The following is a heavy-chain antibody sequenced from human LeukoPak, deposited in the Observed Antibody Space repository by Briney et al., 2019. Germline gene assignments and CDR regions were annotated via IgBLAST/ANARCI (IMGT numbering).Heavy chain of an antibody. D-gene: IGHD5-12*01. J-gene: IGHJ4*02. CDR2: ISGNGATT. CDR3: AKRGVATIPDY. CDR1: GLTFSSYA. V-gene: IGHV3-23*01. Sequence: GGSLRLSCAASGLTFSSYAMSWVRHAPGKGLEWVSTISGNGATTYYADSVKGRFTISRDNSKSTLYMQMNSLRAEDTAVYYCAKRGVATIPDYWGQGTLVTVSS.